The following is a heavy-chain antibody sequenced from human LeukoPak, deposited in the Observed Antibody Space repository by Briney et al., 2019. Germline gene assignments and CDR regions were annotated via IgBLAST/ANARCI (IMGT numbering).Heavy chain of an antibody. Sequence: GESLKISCKGSGYSFTSYWIGWVRQMPGKGLEWMGIIYPGDYDTRYSPSFQGQVTISADKSISTAYLQWSSLKASDTAMYYCARGTSSGWYRNDAFDIWGQGTMVTVSS. V-gene: IGHV5-51*01. CDR1: GYSFTSYW. J-gene: IGHJ3*02. CDR2: IYPGDYDT. D-gene: IGHD6-19*01. CDR3: ARGTSSGWYRNDAFDI.